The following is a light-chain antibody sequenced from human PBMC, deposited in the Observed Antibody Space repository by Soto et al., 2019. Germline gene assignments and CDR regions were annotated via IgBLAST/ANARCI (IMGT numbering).Light chain of an antibody. CDR2: SAS. Sequence: DIQLTQSPSSLSASVGDRVTITCQASHDISKSLNWYQQRPGQAPKLLIHSASSLESGVPSRFSRYGSGTYFTFTITSLQPEDFATYYCQQYHNLLYPCGQGTKLEMK. V-gene: IGKV1-33*01. CDR3: QQYHNLLYP. J-gene: IGKJ2*01. CDR1: HDISKS.